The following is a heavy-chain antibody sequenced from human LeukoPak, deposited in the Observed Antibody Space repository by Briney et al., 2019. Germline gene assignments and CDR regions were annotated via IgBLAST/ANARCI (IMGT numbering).Heavy chain of an antibody. CDR1: GYTFTSYY. CDR2: INPSGGST. D-gene: IGHD6-19*01. CDR3: ARGIAVGESFDY. J-gene: IGHJ4*02. V-gene: IGHV1-46*01. Sequence: VASVKVSCKASGYTFTSYYMHWVRQAPGQGLEWMGIINPSGGSTNYAQKFQGRVTITADKSTSTAYMELSSLRSEDTAVYYCARGIAVGESFDYWGQGTLVTVSS.